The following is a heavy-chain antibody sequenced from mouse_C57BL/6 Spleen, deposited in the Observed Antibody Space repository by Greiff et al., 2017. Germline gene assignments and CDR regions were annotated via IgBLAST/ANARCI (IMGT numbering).Heavy chain of an antibody. CDR1: GYAFSSSW. V-gene: IGHV1-82*01. CDR3: AREDDYDMGAYFDD. D-gene: IGHD2-4*01. Sequence: VQLQQSGPELVKPGASVKISCKASGYAFSSSWMNWVKQRPGQGLEWIGRIYPGDGDTNYNGKFKGKATLTADKSSSTAYMQLSSLTSEDSAVYVCAREDDYDMGAYFDDWGQGTTLTVSS. J-gene: IGHJ2*01. CDR2: IYPGDGDT.